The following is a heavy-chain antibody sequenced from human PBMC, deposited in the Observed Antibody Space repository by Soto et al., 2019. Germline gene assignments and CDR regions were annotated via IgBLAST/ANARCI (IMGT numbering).Heavy chain of an antibody. CDR1: GYTFTSYY. D-gene: IGHD5-18*01. CDR3: ARVYPSDTRYGYVGNNWFDP. CDR2: INPSGGST. V-gene: IGHV1-46*03. Sequence: ASVKVSCKASGYTFTSYYMHWVRQDPGQGLEWMGIINPSGGSTSYAQKFQGRVTMTRDTSTSTVYMELSSLRSEDTAVYYCARVYPSDTRYGYVGNNWFDPWGQGTLVTVSS. J-gene: IGHJ5*02.